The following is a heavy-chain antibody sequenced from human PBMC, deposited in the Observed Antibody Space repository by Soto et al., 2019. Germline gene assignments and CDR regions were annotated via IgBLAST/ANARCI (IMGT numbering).Heavy chain of an antibody. CDR3: ASGLLITFGGVLDAFDI. CDR2: INPKTGGT. J-gene: IGHJ3*02. D-gene: IGHD3-16*01. Sequence: QVQLVQSGAEVKKPGASVKVSCKASGYTFTDYYMHLVRQAPGQGLEWMGWINPKTGGTNHAQKFQGRVTMTRYTSINTAYMELSRLRSDDTAVYYCASGLLITFGGVLDAFDIWGQGTMVTVSS. V-gene: IGHV1-2*02. CDR1: GYTFTDYY.